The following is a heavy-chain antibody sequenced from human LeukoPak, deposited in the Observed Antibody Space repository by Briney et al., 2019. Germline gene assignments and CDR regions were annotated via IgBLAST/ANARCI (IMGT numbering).Heavy chain of an antibody. D-gene: IGHD2-2*01. Sequence: PGGSLRLSCAASGFTFSSYSMNWFRQPPGKRLEGVSSISSSSSYIYYAPSVKSRFTISRDNAKNSLYLHMNSLTAEDTAVYYCARDEDHYSYYVDAFDIWGQGTMVTVSS. CDR3: ARDEDHYSYYVDAFDI. CDR1: GFTFSSYS. V-gene: IGHV3-21*01. J-gene: IGHJ3*02. CDR2: ISSSSSYI.